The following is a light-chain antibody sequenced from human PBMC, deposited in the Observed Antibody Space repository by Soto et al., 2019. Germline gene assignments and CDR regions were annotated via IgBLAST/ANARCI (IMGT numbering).Light chain of an antibody. CDR3: QQSYSTPPIT. CDR1: QGISSY. J-gene: IGKJ5*01. V-gene: IGKV1-39*01. Sequence: DIQMTQSPSSLSASVGDRVTITCRASQGISSYLNWYQQKPGKAPKLLIYAASSLQSGGPSRFSGSGSGTDFTLTISSLQPEDFATYYCQQSYSTPPITFGQGTRLEIK. CDR2: AAS.